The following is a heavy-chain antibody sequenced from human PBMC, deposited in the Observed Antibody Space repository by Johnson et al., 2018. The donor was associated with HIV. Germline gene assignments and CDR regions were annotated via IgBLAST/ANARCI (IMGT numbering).Heavy chain of an antibody. Sequence: QVQLVESGGGVVQPGRSLRLSCAASGFTFSSYGMHWVRQAPGKGLEWVAVILYDGSNKYYADSVKGRFTISRDNAKNSLYLQMNSLRAEDTALYYCAKARERWDPLLDAFDDWGQGTMVIVSS. D-gene: IGHD1-26*01. J-gene: IGHJ3*01. CDR1: GFTFSSYG. CDR2: ILYDGSNK. CDR3: AKARERWDPLLDAFDD. V-gene: IGHV3-30*18.